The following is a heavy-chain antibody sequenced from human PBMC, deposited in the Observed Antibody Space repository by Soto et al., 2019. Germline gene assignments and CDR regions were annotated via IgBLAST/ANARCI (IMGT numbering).Heavy chain of an antibody. CDR2: INHSGST. CDR1: GGSFSDYS. V-gene: IGHV4-34*01. Sequence: SETLSLTCAVYGGSFSDYSWTWIRQPPGKGLEWIGEINHSGSTYYNPSLKSRVTISVDTSKNQFSLKLSSVTAADTAVYYCARGGDSSGLYFAYWAQRTLVTVSS. D-gene: IGHD6-19*01. CDR3: ARGGDSSGLYFAY. J-gene: IGHJ4*02.